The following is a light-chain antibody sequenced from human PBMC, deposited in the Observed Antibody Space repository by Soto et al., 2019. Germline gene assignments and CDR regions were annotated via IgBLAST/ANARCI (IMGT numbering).Light chain of an antibody. V-gene: IGKV1-39*01. CDR1: QSISSY. Sequence: DIQMTQSPSSLSASVGDRVTIICRASQSISSYLNWYQQKPGKAPKLLIYAASSLQSGVPSRFSGSGSGTDFTLTISSLQPEDFATYYCQQANSFPLTFGGGTKVDIK. CDR3: QQANSFPLT. J-gene: IGKJ4*01. CDR2: AAS.